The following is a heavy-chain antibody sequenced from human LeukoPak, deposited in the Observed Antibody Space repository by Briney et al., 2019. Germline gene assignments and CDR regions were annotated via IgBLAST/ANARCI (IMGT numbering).Heavy chain of an antibody. J-gene: IGHJ6*03. CDR2: INPNSGGT. CDR3: ATRDTGYSYGYYYYYYMDV. Sequence: ASVTVSFKASGYTFTGYYMHWVRQAPGQGLGWMGWINPNSGGTNYAQKFQGRVTMTRDTSISTAYMELSRLRSDDTAVYYCATRDTGYSYGYYYYYYMDVWGKGTTVTVSS. CDR1: GYTFTGYY. V-gene: IGHV1-2*02. D-gene: IGHD5-18*01.